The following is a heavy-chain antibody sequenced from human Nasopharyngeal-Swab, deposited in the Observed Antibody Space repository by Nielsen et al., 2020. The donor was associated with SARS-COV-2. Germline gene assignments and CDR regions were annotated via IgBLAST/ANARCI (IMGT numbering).Heavy chain of an antibody. CDR2: MSYSGVP. V-gene: IGHV4-39*01. CDR1: GGSIRDNNYY. CDR3: ARHSRVTTVVVVTLFDF. J-gene: IGHJ4*02. Sequence: SETLSLTCSVSGGSIRDNNYYWSWIRQPPGKGLEWIGSMSYSGVPFYNPSLRNRVTLSVDTSKNLLSLQLDSVTAADTALYYCARHSRVTTVVVVTLFDFWGQGIQVTVSS. D-gene: IGHD3-22*01.